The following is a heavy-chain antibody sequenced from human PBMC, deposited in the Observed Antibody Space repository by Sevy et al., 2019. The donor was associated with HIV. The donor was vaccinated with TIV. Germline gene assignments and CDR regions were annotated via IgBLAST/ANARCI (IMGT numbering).Heavy chain of an antibody. V-gene: IGHV4-61*09. D-gene: IGHD3-10*01. J-gene: IGHJ4*02. CDR2: IYSSGST. CDR1: GGSISSGSYY. Sequence: SETLSLTCTVSGGSISSGSYYWNWIRQPAGKGLEWIGHIYSSGSTNYNPSLKSRVTMSVDTSKNQISLKLNSVTAADSALYYCARDSGEWFGELSYWGQGTLVTVSS. CDR3: ARDSGEWFGELSY.